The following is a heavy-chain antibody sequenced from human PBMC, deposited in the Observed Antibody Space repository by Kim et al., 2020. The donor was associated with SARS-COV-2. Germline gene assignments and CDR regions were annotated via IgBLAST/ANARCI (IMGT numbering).Heavy chain of an antibody. CDR1: GYTFTGYY. D-gene: IGHD3-3*01. CDR2: INPNSGGT. J-gene: IGHJ6*02. CDR3: AREGRGITIFGVVIKIAGSDYYGMDV. Sequence: ASVKVSCKASGYTFTGYYMHWMRQAPGQGLEWMGRINPNSGGTNYAQKFQGRVTMTRDTSISTAYMELSRLRSDDTAVYYCAREGRGITIFGVVIKIAGSDYYGMDVWGQGTTVTVSS. V-gene: IGHV1-2*06.